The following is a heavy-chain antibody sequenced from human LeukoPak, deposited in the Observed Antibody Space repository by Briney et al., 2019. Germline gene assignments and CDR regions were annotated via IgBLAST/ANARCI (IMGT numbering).Heavy chain of an antibody. CDR2: IYTSGST. Sequence: SETLSLTCTVSGGSISSGSYYWSWIRQPAGKGLEWIGRIYTSGSTNYNPSLKSRVTISVDTPKNQFSLKLSSVTAADTAVYYCARGRWYCSSTSCYTHWFDPWGQGTLVTVSS. CDR3: ARGRWYCSSTSCYTHWFDP. CDR1: GGSISSGSYY. V-gene: IGHV4-61*02. J-gene: IGHJ5*02. D-gene: IGHD2-2*02.